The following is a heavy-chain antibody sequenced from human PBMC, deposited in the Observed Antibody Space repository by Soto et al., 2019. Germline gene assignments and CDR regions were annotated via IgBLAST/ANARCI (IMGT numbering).Heavy chain of an antibody. D-gene: IGHD3-22*01. CDR3: ARDQLYYNDISGRPLNAFDV. CDR2: ISSSTSTT. CDR1: GFTFSSYS. Sequence: GGFLRLSCAASGFTFSSYSRNWVRQAPGKGLEWVSSISSSTSTTYYEDSVKGRFTISRDNAKNSLYLQMNSLRDEDTAVYYCARDQLYYNDISGRPLNAFDVWGQGTMVTVSS. J-gene: IGHJ3*01. V-gene: IGHV3-48*02.